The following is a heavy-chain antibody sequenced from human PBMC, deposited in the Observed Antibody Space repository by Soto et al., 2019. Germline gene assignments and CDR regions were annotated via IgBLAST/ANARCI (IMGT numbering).Heavy chain of an antibody. CDR1: GGSISSSSYY. D-gene: IGHD2-15*01. V-gene: IGHV4-39*01. CDR2: IYYSGST. Sequence: QLQLQESGPGLVKPSETLSLTCTVSGGSISSSSYYWGWIRQPPGKGLEWIGSIYYSGSTYYNPSLKSRVTLSVDTSKNQFSLKLSSVTAADTAVYYCARTQAVFIDYWGQGTLVTVSS. CDR3: ARTQAVFIDY. J-gene: IGHJ4*02.